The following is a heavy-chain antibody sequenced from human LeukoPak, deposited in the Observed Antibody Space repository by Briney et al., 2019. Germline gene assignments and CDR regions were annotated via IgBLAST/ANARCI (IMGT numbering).Heavy chain of an antibody. CDR2: ISSSSSYI. CDR1: GFTFSSYA. V-gene: IGHV3-21*01. J-gene: IGHJ6*03. Sequence: GRSLRLSCAASGFTFSSYAMNWVRQAPGKGLEWVSSISSSSSYIYYADSVKGRFTISRDNAKNSLYLQMNSLRAEDTAVYYCARLGYSYGYVYYYYMDVWGKGTTVTVSS. D-gene: IGHD5-18*01. CDR3: ARLGYSYGYVYYYYMDV.